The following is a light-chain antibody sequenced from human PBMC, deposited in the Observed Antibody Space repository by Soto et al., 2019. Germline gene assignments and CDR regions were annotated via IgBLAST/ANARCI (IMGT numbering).Light chain of an antibody. V-gene: IGKV1-39*01. CDR3: QQTYNTPLN. J-gene: IGKJ4*01. CDR1: QSIRTY. CDR2: LAS. Sequence: DIQMTQSPSSLSASVGDRVTITCRASQSIRTYLNWYQQKPGKAPKLLIDLASTLQSGVPSMFSGSGSGTDFILTITSLQPADFATYYCQQTYNTPLNFGGGTKVDIK.